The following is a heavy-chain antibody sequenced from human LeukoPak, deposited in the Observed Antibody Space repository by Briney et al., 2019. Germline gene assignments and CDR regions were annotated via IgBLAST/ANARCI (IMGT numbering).Heavy chain of an antibody. CDR2: INPSGGST. Sequence: ASVKVSCKASGYTFTSYYMHWVRQAPGQGLEWMGIINPSGGSTSYAQKFQGRVTITADESTSTAYMELSSLRSEDTAVYYCASTPNIQWLVQRGKDYFDYWGQGTLVTVSS. CDR3: ASTPNIQWLVQRGKDYFDY. J-gene: IGHJ4*02. V-gene: IGHV1-46*01. D-gene: IGHD6-19*01. CDR1: GYTFTSYY.